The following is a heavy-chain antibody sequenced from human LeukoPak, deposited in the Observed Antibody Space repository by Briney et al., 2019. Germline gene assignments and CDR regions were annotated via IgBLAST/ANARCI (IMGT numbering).Heavy chain of an antibody. Sequence: PGGSLRLSCVASGFTFKNYGMHWVRQAPGKGLEWVAVISHDGSSQYYADSVKGRFTISRDNSKNTLSLQMNSLRADDTAVYYCARAGLGASADVWGQGTLVTVSS. CDR2: ISHDGSSQ. CDR3: ARAGLGASADV. D-gene: IGHD6-13*01. J-gene: IGHJ4*02. CDR1: GFTFKNYG. V-gene: IGHV3-30*03.